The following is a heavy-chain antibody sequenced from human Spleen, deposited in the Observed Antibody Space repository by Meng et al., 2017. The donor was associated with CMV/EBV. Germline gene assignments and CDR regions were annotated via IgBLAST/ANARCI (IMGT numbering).Heavy chain of an antibody. CDR2: IGGSGGYT. CDR1: GFTFINYA. CDR3: ARGGYCTSTSCPLSGGWFDP. J-gene: IGHJ5*02. V-gene: IGHV3-23*01. Sequence: GGSLRLSCAASGFTFINYAMSWVRQAPGKGLEWVSTIGGSGGYTYYTDSVRGRFTISSDNSQNTLYLQMNSLRAEDTAVYYCARGGYCTSTSCPLSGGWFDPWGQGTLVTVSS. D-gene: IGHD2-2*01.